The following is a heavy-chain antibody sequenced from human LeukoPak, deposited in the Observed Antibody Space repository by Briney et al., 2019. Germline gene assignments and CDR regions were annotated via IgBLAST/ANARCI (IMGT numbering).Heavy chain of an antibody. Sequence: PGWSLRLSCAASDFTFSSYAMTWVRQAPGKGLDWVSTISAAGGSTYYADSVKGRFTISRDNSKSTLYLQVDSLRAEDSAIFYCAKGYCANGVCFDYWGQGTLVTVSS. D-gene: IGHD2-8*01. J-gene: IGHJ4*02. V-gene: IGHV3-23*01. CDR3: AKGYCANGVCFDY. CDR1: DFTFSSYA. CDR2: ISAAGGST.